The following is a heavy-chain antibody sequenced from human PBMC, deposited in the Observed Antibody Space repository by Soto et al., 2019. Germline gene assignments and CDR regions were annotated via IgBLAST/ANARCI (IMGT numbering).Heavy chain of an antibody. CDR3: ARTHTLSKAYGMDV. Sequence: SETLSLTCTVSGGSISSGGYYWSWIRQHPGKGLEWIGYIYYSGSTYYNPSLKSRVTISVDTSKNQFSLKLSSVTAADTAVYYCARTHTLSKAYGMDVWGQGTTVTVSS. V-gene: IGHV4-31*03. CDR1: GGSISSGGYY. CDR2: IYYSGST. J-gene: IGHJ6*02.